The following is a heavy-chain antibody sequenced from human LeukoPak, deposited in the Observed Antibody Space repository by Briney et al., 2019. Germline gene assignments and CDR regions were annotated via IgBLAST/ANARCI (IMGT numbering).Heavy chain of an antibody. CDR2: INHSGST. V-gene: IGHV4-34*01. J-gene: IGHJ4*02. CDR3: ARRGYSYGYRFDY. CDR1: GGSFSGYY. Sequence: KTSETLSLTCAVYGGSFSGYYWSWIRQPPGKGLEWIGEINHSGSTNYNPSLKSRVTISVDTSKNQFSLKLSSVTAADTAVYYCARRGYSYGYRFDYWGQGTLVTVSS. D-gene: IGHD5-18*01.